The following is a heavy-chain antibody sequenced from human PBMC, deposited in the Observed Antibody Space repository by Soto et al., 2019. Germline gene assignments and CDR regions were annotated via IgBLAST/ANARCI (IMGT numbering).Heavy chain of an antibody. J-gene: IGHJ4*02. CDR1: GGSISSSNW. CDR3: ARDHYDILTGYYFPQSYFDY. D-gene: IGHD3-9*01. V-gene: IGHV4-4*02. Sequence: PSETLSLTCAVSGGSISSSNWWSWVRQPPGKGLEWIGEIYHSGSTNYNPSLKSRVTISVDKSKNQFSLKLSSVTAADTAVYYCARDHYDILTGYYFPQSYFDYRAQRTPVTVSS. CDR2: IYHSGST.